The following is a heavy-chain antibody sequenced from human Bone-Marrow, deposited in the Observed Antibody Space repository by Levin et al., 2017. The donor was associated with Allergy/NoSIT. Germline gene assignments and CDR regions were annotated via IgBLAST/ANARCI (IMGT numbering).Heavy chain of an antibody. Sequence: SQTLSLTCTVSGASISSFYWSWIRQPPGKGLEWIGYIYYSGSTNYSPSLKSRVSMPADMSRNQVYLTMSSVTAADTAVYYCARQAVPAAMNGFDSWGQGTLVTVSS. CDR3: ARQAVPAAMNGFDS. CDR1: GASISSFY. D-gene: IGHD2-2*01. J-gene: IGHJ5*01. CDR2: IYYSGST. V-gene: IGHV4-59*08.